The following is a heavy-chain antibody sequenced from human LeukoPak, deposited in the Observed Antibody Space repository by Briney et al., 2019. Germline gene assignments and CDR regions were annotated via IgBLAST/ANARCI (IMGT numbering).Heavy chain of an antibody. D-gene: IGHD3-22*01. CDR1: GFTFDDYA. V-gene: IGHV3-23*01. Sequence: GGSLRLSCAASGFTFDDYAMHWVRQAPGKGLEWVSAISGSGGSTYYADSVKGRFTISRDNSKNTLYLQMNSLRAEDTAVYYCAKASRTNKITMIVDYWGQGTLVTVSS. J-gene: IGHJ4*02. CDR3: AKASRTNKITMIVDY. CDR2: ISGSGGST.